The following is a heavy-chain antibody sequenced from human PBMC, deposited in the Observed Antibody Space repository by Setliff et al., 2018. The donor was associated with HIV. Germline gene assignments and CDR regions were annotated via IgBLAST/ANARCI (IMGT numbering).Heavy chain of an antibody. CDR2: SRNKANSYTT. CDR1: GFTFSDHY. Sequence: GGSLRLSCAASGFTFSDHYMEWVRQAPGKGLEWVGRSRNKANSYTTEYAASVKGRFTISRDDSKNSLYLQMNSLKTEDTAVYYCARGRLLWSGSYYYYYMDVWGKGTTVTVSS. J-gene: IGHJ6*03. D-gene: IGHD3-10*01. CDR3: ARGRLLWSGSYYYYYMDV. V-gene: IGHV3-72*01.